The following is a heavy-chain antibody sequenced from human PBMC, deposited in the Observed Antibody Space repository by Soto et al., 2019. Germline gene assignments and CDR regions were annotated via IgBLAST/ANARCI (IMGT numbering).Heavy chain of an antibody. Sequence: GWSLRLSCAASGFTFSSYAMHWVRQAPGKGLEWVAVISYDGSNKYYADSVKGRFTISRDNSKNTLYLQMNSLRAEDTAVYYCATTQPSVNNYYYYYGMDVWAKGPRSPSP. CDR1: GFTFSSYA. D-gene: IGHD4-17*01. CDR3: ATTQPSVNNYYYYYGMDV. V-gene: IGHV3-30-3*01. CDR2: ISYDGSNK. J-gene: IGHJ6*02.